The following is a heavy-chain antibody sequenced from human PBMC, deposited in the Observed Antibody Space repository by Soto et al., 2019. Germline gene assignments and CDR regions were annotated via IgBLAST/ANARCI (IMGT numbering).Heavy chain of an antibody. D-gene: IGHD2-2*01. J-gene: IGHJ5*02. Sequence: RSHPSAGPAGSPSPFRYSWSWIRQPPGKGLEWIGYIYHSGSTYYNPSLKSRVTISVDRSKNQFSLKLSSVTAADTAVYYCARVPDRWGQGTLVTVS. CDR1: AGSPSPFRYS. CDR3: ARVPDR. CDR2: IYHSGST. V-gene: IGHV4-30-2*01.